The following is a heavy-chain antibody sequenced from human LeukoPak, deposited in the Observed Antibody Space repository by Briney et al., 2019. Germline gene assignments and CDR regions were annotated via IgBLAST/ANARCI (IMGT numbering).Heavy chain of an antibody. J-gene: IGHJ4*02. V-gene: IGHV3-7*04. D-gene: IGHD2-21*01. CDR1: GFTFSNYW. Sequence: GGSLRLSCAASGFTFSNYWMSWVRQAPGKGLEGVANINQDGSEKSYVDSVEGRFTISRDNAKKSLYVHVNSLRAEDTAVYYCARDIYGGHDYWGQGTLLTVSS. CDR3: ARDIYGGHDY. CDR2: INQDGSEK.